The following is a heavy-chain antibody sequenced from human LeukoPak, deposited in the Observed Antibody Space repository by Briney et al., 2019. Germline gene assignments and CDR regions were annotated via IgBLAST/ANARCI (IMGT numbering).Heavy chain of an antibody. CDR1: GGHIDSFF. D-gene: IGHD6-19*01. CDR3: ASGGGWLIDY. Sequence: PSETLSLTCTVSGGHIDSFFWNWIRQPPGKGLEWIGYIDNSGSTKYNPSLKSRITMSRDTSKNQFSLKLTSVTAADTAMYYCASGGGWLIDYRGQGTLVSVSS. J-gene: IGHJ4*02. CDR2: IDNSGST. V-gene: IGHV4-4*08.